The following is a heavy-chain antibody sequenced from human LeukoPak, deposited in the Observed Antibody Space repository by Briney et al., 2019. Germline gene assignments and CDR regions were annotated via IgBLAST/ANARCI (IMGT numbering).Heavy chain of an antibody. V-gene: IGHV4-4*02. CDR3: ARGGNKWELDNWFDP. CDR2: IFHSGST. Sequence: SETLSLTCAVSGGSISSSNWWSWVRQPPGKGLEWIGEIFHSGSTNYNPSLKSRVTISVDKSKNQFSLKLISVTAADTAVYYCARGGNKWELDNWFDPWGQGTLVTVSS. D-gene: IGHD1-26*01. J-gene: IGHJ5*02. CDR1: GGSISSSNW.